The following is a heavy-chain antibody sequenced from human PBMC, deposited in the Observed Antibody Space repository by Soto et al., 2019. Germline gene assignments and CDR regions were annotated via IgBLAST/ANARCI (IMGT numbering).Heavy chain of an antibody. Sequence: SETLSLTCTVSGGSISSSSYYWGWIRQPPGKGLEWIGSIYYSGSTYYNPSLKSRVTISVDTSKNQFSLKLSSVTAADTAVYYCAGGPSGYPAGTDNWFDPWGQGTLVTVSS. V-gene: IGHV4-39*01. CDR3: AGGPSGYPAGTDNWFDP. D-gene: IGHD5-12*01. CDR1: GGSISSSSYY. CDR2: IYYSGST. J-gene: IGHJ5*02.